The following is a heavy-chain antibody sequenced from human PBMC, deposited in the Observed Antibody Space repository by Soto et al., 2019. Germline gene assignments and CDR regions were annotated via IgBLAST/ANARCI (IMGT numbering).Heavy chain of an antibody. Sequence: SETLSLTCSVSGGSVSSGSYYWSWIRQPPGKGLEWIGFIYNSGSTSYNPSLKSRVTISVDTSKNQFSLKLSSVTAADTAVYYCAGSLGELSLPYYFDYWGQGTLVTVSS. CDR1: GGSVSSGSYY. CDR3: AGSLGELSLPYYFDY. J-gene: IGHJ4*02. D-gene: IGHD3-16*02. V-gene: IGHV4-61*01. CDR2: IYNSGST.